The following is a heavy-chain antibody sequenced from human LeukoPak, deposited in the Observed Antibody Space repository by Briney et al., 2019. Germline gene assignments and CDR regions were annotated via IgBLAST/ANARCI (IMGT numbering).Heavy chain of an antibody. D-gene: IGHD3/OR15-3a*01. CDR2: ISSSSSYI. CDR3: GLDTTLTSYEGPEDALEI. V-gene: IGHV3-21*01. CDR1: EFTFSSYS. J-gene: IGHJ3*02. Sequence: PGGSLRLSCAASEFTFSSYSMNWVRQAPGKGLEWVSSISSSSSYIYYADSVKGRFTISRDNAKNSLYLQMNSLRAEDTAVYYCGLDTTLTSYEGPEDALEIWGEGTMVTVSP.